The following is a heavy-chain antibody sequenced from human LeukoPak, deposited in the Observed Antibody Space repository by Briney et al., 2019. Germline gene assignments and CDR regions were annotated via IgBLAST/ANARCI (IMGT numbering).Heavy chain of an antibody. Sequence: SQTLSLTCAISGDSVSSNSAAWNWIRQSPSRGLEWLGRTYYRSKWYNDYAVSVKSRITINPDTSKNQFSLQLNSVTPEDTAVYYCARDPARPRGKIPQFGIKAFDTWGQGTMVTVSS. CDR2: TYYRSKWYN. D-gene: IGHD1-14*01. V-gene: IGHV6-1*01. CDR1: GDSVSSNSAA. J-gene: IGHJ3*02. CDR3: ARDPARPRGKIPQFGIKAFDT.